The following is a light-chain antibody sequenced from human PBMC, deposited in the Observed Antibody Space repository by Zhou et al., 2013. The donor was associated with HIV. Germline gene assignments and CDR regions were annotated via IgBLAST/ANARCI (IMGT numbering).Light chain of an antibody. Sequence: DIQMTQSPSTLSASIGDRVDVTCRASQNVSSWLAWYQQKPGKAPNLLIYDASTLQSGVPSRFSGSGSGTDFTLTISSLQPEDVATYYCQQLYSYPRTFGQGTKVE. CDR3: QQLYSYPRT. CDR2: DAS. CDR1: QNVSSW. J-gene: IGKJ1*01. V-gene: IGKV1-5*01.